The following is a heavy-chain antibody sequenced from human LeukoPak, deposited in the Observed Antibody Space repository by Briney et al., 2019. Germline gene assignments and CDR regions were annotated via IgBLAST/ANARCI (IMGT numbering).Heavy chain of an antibody. CDR3: ARGHYVWGSYRYTVIFDY. CDR2: INHSGST. CDR1: GGSFSGYY. J-gene: IGHJ4*02. D-gene: IGHD3-16*02. V-gene: IGHV4-34*01. Sequence: SETLSFTCAVYGGSFSGYYWSWIRQPPGKGLEWIGEINHSGSTNYNPSLKSRVTISVDTSKNQFSLKLSSVTAADTAVYYCARGHYVWGSYRYTVIFDYWGQGTLVTVSS.